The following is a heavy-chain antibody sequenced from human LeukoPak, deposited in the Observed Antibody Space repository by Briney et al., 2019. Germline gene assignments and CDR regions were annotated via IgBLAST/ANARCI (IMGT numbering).Heavy chain of an antibody. CDR1: GGSISSYY. D-gene: IGHD3-9*01. CDR2: IYYSGGT. CDR3: ARLTGYPYYFDY. Sequence: SETLSLTCTVSGGSISSYYWSWIRQPPGKGLEWIGYIYYSGGTNYNPSLKSRVTISVDTSKNQFSLNLSSVTAADTAVYYCARLTGYPYYFDYWGQGTLVTVSS. V-gene: IGHV4-59*08. J-gene: IGHJ4*02.